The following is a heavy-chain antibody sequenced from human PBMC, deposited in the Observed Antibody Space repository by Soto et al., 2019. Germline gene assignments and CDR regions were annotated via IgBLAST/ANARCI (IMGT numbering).Heavy chain of an antibody. D-gene: IGHD5-18*01. CDR3: AATWIQLWVFDY. J-gene: IGHJ4*02. V-gene: IGHV4-59*01. Sequence: QVQLQESGPGLVKPSETLSLTCTVSGGSISSYYWSWLRQPPGKGLEWIGYIYYSGSTNYNPSLKSRVTIAVDTSKNQFSLKLSSVTAADTAVYYCAATWIQLWVFDYWGQGTLVTVSS. CDR1: GGSISSYY. CDR2: IYYSGST.